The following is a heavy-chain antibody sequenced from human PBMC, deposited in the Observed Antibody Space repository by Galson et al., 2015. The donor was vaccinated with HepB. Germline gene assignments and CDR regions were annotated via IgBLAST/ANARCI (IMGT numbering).Heavy chain of an antibody. CDR1: GYTFTMYA. CDR3: ARSGRFGIAAADHGLY. CDR2: INVGNGNT. Sequence: SVKVSCKASGYTFTMYAMHWVRQAPGQRPEWMGWINVGNGNTTYSQKFQGRVTITRDTSARTAYMELGSLKSEDTAVYYCARSGRFGIAAADHGLYWGQGTLVTFPS. V-gene: IGHV1-3*01. J-gene: IGHJ4*02. D-gene: IGHD6-13*01.